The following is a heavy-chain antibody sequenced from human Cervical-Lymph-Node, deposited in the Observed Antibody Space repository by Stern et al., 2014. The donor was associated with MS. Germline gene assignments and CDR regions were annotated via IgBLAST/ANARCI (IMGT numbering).Heavy chain of an antibody. CDR1: GYTFNDYV. CDR3: AREAFRSGWRVFDF. CDR2: INADTGDT. J-gene: IGHJ4*02. V-gene: IGHV1-3*01. D-gene: IGHD6-19*01. Sequence: QVQLVQSGAEVRKPGASVKVSCKASGYTFNDYVMHWVRQAPGQRLEWLGWINADTGDTQYSQNFQDRVPISRDTSATTASMELTSLTSEDTSVYFCAREAFRSGWRVFDFWGQGTLVTVSP.